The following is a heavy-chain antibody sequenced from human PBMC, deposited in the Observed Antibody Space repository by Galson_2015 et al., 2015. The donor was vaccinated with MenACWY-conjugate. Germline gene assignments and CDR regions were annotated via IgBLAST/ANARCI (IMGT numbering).Heavy chain of an antibody. Sequence: SLRISCAASGSTLSGSAMHWVRQASGKGLEWVGRIRSKANSYATAYAPSVKGRFTISRDDSKKTAYLQMNSLKTEDTAVYYCTRGYCSGGTCLTFDYRGQGTRVTVSS. CDR2: IRSKANSYAT. J-gene: IGHJ4*02. CDR3: TRGYCSGGTCLTFDY. D-gene: IGHD2-15*01. CDR1: GSTLSGSA. V-gene: IGHV3-73*01.